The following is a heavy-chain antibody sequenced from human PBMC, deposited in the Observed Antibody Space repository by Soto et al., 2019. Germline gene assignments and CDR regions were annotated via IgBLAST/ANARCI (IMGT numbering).Heavy chain of an antibody. CDR2: IYYSGST. D-gene: IGHD3-10*01. Sequence: KPSETLSLTCTVSGGSVSSGDYFWSWLRQSPGKRLEWIAYIYYSGSTNYNPSLKSRATISVDTSKSQVSLTLTSMTAADAALYYCARSPNYYYYGFDVWGQGIAVTVSS. J-gene: IGHJ6*02. CDR1: GGSVSSGDYF. V-gene: IGHV4-61*08. CDR3: ARSPNYYYYGFDV.